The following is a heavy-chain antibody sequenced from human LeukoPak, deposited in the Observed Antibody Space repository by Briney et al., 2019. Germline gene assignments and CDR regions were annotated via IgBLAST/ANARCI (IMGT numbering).Heavy chain of an antibody. Sequence: GGSLRLSCAASGFTFSDYAMSWVRQAPGQGLEWVSTISDDGSGTYYADSVRGRFTISRDNSKNTLFLQINSLRAEDSAVYYCATDRERDPSVYYLVGGQGTLITVSS. J-gene: IGHJ4*02. D-gene: IGHD3-22*01. V-gene: IGHV3-23*01. CDR2: ISDDGSGT. CDR1: GFTFSDYA. CDR3: ATDRERDPSVYYLV.